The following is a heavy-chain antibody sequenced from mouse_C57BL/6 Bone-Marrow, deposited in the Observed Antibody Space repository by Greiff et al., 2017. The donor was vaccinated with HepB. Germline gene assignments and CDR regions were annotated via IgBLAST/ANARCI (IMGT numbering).Heavy chain of an antibody. V-gene: IGHV5-9-1*02. Sequence: DVQLVESGEGLVKPGGSLKLSCAASGFTFSSYAMSWVRQTPEKRLEWVAYISSGGDYIYYADTVKGRFTISRDNARNTLYLQMSSLKSEDTAMYYCTRDQGYYGRSWYFDVWGTGTTVTVSS. J-gene: IGHJ1*03. CDR3: TRDQGYYGRSWYFDV. D-gene: IGHD1-1*01. CDR1: GFTFSSYA. CDR2: ISSGGDYI.